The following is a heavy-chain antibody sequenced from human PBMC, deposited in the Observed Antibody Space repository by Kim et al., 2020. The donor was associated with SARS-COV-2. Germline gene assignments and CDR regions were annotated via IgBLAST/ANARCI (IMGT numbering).Heavy chain of an antibody. J-gene: IGHJ5*01. Sequence: SETLSLTCIVSGGSISSTIYYWSWIRQHPGKTLEWIGCIYYSGSAYYNPSLRSRVSISVDTSKNQLSLHLSSVTAADTAVYYCARVRGPGVATSFAGF. D-gene: IGHD3-16*01. V-gene: IGHV4-39*01. CDR3: ARVRGPGVATSFAGF. CDR1: GGSISSTIYY. CDR2: IYYSGSA.